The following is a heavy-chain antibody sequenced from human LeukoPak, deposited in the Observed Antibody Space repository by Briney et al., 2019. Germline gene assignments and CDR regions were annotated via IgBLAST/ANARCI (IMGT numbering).Heavy chain of an antibody. V-gene: IGHV4-59*10. CDR1: GGSFSGYY. J-gene: IGHJ6*02. CDR2: IYTSGST. Sequence: SETLSLTCAVYGGSFSGYYWSWIRQPAGKGLEWIGRIYTSGSTNYNPSLKSRVTMSVDTSKNQFSLKLSSVTAADTAVYYCARGGHALYYGMDVWGQGTTVTVSS. D-gene: IGHD3-16*01. CDR3: ARGGHALYYGMDV.